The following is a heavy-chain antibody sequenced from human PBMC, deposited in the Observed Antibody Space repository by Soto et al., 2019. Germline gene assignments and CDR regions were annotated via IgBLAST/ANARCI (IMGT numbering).Heavy chain of an antibody. CDR3: AREGGESSDGLYYFDS. D-gene: IGHD3-16*01. J-gene: IGHJ4*02. Sequence: QVQLQESGPGLVKPSQTLSLTCTVSGGSTSSYNYWSWIRQPPGKGLEWIGHIYYSGNTDYNPSLKSRLAISIDTSNNQFSLKLSSVTAADTAVYFCAREGGESSDGLYYFDSWGQGSLVTVSS. V-gene: IGHV4-30-4*01. CDR2: IYYSGNT. CDR1: GGSTSSYNY.